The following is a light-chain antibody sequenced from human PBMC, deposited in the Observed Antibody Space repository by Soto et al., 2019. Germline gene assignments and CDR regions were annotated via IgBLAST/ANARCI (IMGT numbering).Light chain of an antibody. V-gene: IGKV1-39*01. CDR2: AAS. J-gene: IGKJ2*01. CDR3: QQSYSTPYT. Sequence: DIQMTQSPSALSAFVGDRVTITCRASQSISRYLNWYQQKVGIAPKLLIYAASSLQSGVPPRFSGSGSGTDFTLTISSLQPEDFATYYCQQSYSTPYTFGQGTNLEI. CDR1: QSISRY.